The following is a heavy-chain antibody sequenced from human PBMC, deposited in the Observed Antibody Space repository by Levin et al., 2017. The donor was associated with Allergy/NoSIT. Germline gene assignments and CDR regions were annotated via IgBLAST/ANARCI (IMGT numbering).Heavy chain of an antibody. Sequence: GESLKISCKASGYTFSDYDINWVRQATGQGLEWMGWVNPNSGNTGYAQKFQGRVTMTRDTSKSKAYMELSSLRSDDTAVYYCARRADYFDSSAYFYWGQGVLVTVSS. CDR2: VNPNSGNT. V-gene: IGHV1-8*01. CDR3: ARRADYFDSSAYFY. J-gene: IGHJ4*02. D-gene: IGHD3-22*01. CDR1: GYTFSDYD.